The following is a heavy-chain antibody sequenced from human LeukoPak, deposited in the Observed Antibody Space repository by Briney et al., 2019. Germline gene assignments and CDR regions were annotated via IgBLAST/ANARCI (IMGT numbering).Heavy chain of an antibody. CDR1: GGSITNYY. Sequence: SETLSLTCTVSGGSITNYYWSWIRQTPGRGLEWIGFISYTGSTKYNPSLKSRVTISADTSKNQFSLKLSSVTAADTAVYYCARDSSTVYYYYGMDIWSQGTTVTVSS. V-gene: IGHV4-59*01. CDR2: ISYTGST. J-gene: IGHJ6*02. D-gene: IGHD2-8*01. CDR3: ARDSSTVYYYYGMDI.